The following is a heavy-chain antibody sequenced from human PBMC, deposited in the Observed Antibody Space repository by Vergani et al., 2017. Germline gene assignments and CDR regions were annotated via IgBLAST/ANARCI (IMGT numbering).Heavy chain of an antibody. CDR3: AKAGSVTSGSLQYNFYMDV. V-gene: IGHV3-30*18. J-gene: IGHJ6*03. CDR1: GFSFSSHA. D-gene: IGHD3-10*01. Sequence: QVQLAESGGGRVQPGRSLRLSCAASGFSFSSHAIHWVRQAPGKGLEWVAVISNDGSKKYYADSVKGRFTISRDNSKNTLDLQMNSLITQDTAVYYCAKAGSVTSGSLQYNFYMDVWGKGTTVTVS. CDR2: ISNDGSKK.